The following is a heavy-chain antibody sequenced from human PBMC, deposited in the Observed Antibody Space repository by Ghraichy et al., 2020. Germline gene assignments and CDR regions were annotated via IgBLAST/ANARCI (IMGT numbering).Heavy chain of an antibody. V-gene: IGHV4-39*01. CDR1: GGSISSSSYY. Sequence: SETLSLTCTVSGGSISSSSYYWGWIRQPPGKGLEWIGSIYYSGSTYYNPSLKSRVTISVDTSKNQFSLKLSSVTAADTAVYYCARPSPGQYGDYDPIIFDYWGQGTLVTVSS. D-gene: IGHD4-17*01. CDR3: ARPSPGQYGDYDPIIFDY. CDR2: IYYSGST. J-gene: IGHJ4*02.